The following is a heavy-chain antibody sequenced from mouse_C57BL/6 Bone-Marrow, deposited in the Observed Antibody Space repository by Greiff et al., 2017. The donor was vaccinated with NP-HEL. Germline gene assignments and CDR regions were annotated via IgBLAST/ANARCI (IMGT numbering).Heavy chain of an antibody. J-gene: IGHJ1*03. CDR3: ARDGLDYYGSSYWYFDV. CDR1: GYAFSSSW. Sequence: QVQLQQSGPELVKPGASVKISCKASGYAFSSSWMNWVKQRPGKGLEWIGRIYPGDGDTNYNGKFKGKATLTADKSSSTAYMQLSSLTSEDSAVYFCARDGLDYYGSSYWYFDVWGTGTTVTVSS. CDR2: IYPGDGDT. D-gene: IGHD1-1*01. V-gene: IGHV1-82*01.